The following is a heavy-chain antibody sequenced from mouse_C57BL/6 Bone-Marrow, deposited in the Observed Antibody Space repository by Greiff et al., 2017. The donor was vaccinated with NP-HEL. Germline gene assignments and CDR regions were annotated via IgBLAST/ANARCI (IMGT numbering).Heavy chain of an antibody. D-gene: IGHD4-1*01. J-gene: IGHJ3*01. Sequence: EVKLVESGPGMVKPSQSLSLTCTVTGYSITSGYDWHWIRHFPGNKLEWMGYISHSGSTNYNPSLKSRISITPDTSKNHFVLKLNAVTTEDTATYCCARDGKLGREFAYWGQGTLVTVSA. CDR2: ISHSGST. V-gene: IGHV3-1*01. CDR3: ARDGKLGREFAY. CDR1: GYSITSGYD.